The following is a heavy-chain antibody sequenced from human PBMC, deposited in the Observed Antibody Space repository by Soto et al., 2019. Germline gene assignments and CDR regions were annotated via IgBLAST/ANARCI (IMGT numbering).Heavy chain of an antibody. V-gene: IGHV1-46*03. Sequence: ASVKVSCKASGYTFTSYYMHWVRQAPGQGLEWMGIINPSGGSTSYAQKFQGRVTMTRDTSTSTVYMELSSLRSEGTAVYYCASLKDILTGPYAFDIWGQGTMVTVSS. D-gene: IGHD3-9*01. CDR1: GYTFTSYY. CDR2: INPSGGST. J-gene: IGHJ3*02. CDR3: ASLKDILTGPYAFDI.